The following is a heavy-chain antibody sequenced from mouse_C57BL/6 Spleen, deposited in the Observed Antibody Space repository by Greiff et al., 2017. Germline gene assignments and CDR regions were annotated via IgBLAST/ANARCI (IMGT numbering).Heavy chain of an antibody. CDR2: IDPSDSET. J-gene: IGHJ1*03. D-gene: IGHD1-1*01. CDR3: ARDGSSYDWYFDV. CDR1: GYTFTSYW. V-gene: IGHV1-52*01. Sequence: VQLKQPGAELVRPGSSVKLSCKASGYTFTSYWMHWVKQRPIQGLEWIGNIDPSDSETHYNQKFKDKATLTVDKSSSTAYMQLSSLTSEDSAVYYCARDGSSYDWYFDVWGTGTTVTVSS.